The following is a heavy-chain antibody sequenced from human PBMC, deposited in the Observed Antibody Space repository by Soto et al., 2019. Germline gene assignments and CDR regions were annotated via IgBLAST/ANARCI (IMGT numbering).Heavy chain of an antibody. CDR1: GFTFSSYS. CDR2: ISSSSSYI. Sequence: GGSLRLSCAASGFTFSSYSMNWVRQAPGKGLEWVSSISSSSSYIYYADSVKGRFTISRDNAKNSLYLQMNSLRAEDTAVYYCARLYTLNDYDQGAFDIWGQGTMVTVSS. D-gene: IGHD3-3*01. CDR3: ARLYTLNDYDQGAFDI. V-gene: IGHV3-21*01. J-gene: IGHJ3*02.